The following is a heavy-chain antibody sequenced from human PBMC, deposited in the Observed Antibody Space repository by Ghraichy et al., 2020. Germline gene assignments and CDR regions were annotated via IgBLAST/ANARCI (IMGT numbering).Heavy chain of an antibody. Sequence: ASVKVSCQTSGYVFTAYHIHWVRQAPGQGLEWMGWIFPHSGGTKFAQKFQGRVTMTRDTSISTAYMELSSLIPDDTAVYYCAREGLKYFPYWGQGTLVTVSS. D-gene: IGHD3/OR15-3a*01. CDR3: AREGLKYFPY. J-gene: IGHJ1*01. V-gene: IGHV1-2*02. CDR2: IFPHSGGT. CDR1: GYVFTAYH.